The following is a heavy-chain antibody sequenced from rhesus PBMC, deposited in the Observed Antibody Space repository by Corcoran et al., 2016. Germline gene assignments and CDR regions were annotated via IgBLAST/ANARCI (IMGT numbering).Heavy chain of an antibody. J-gene: IGHJ4*01. CDR1: GASIRSNY. CDR3: VRGYWGDYYDY. Sequence: QVQLQESGPGLVKPSETLPLTCAVSGASIRSNYWSWISQPPGKGLGWIGYIYGGSVSTSYNPSLKRRVTISKDTSKNQFSLKLSSVTAADTAVYYCVRGYWGDYYDYWGQGVLVTVSS. V-gene: IGHV4-147*01. CDR2: IYGGSVST. D-gene: IGHD3-34*01.